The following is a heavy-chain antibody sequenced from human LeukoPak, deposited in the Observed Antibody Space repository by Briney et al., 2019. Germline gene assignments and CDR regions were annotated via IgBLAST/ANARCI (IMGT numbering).Heavy chain of an antibody. Sequence: ASVKVSCKASGYSFTSYALNWVRQAPGQGLEWMGWINPNTGNPTYAQGFTGWFVFSLDTSVSTAYLQISSLKAEDSAVYYCARAYQPLGGLSFPDYWGQGTLVTVSS. CDR3: ARAYQPLGGLSFPDY. J-gene: IGHJ4*02. V-gene: IGHV7-4-1*02. D-gene: IGHD3-16*02. CDR1: GYSFTSYA. CDR2: INPNTGNP.